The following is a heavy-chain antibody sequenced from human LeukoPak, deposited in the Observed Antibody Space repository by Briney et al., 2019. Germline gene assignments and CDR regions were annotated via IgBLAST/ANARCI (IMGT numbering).Heavy chain of an antibody. CDR2: TYWNDDK. Sequence: SGPTLVKPTQTLTLTCTFSGFSLRTTGVGVAWIRQPPGKALEWLAITYWNDDKSYSPSLKNRLTITKDTSKNQVVLTMTNMDPVDTATYYRSHKGHGTGSYSMWGQGTLVTVSS. V-gene: IGHV2-5*01. D-gene: IGHD3-10*01. J-gene: IGHJ4*02. CDR3: SHKGHGTGSYSM. CDR1: GFSLRTTGVG.